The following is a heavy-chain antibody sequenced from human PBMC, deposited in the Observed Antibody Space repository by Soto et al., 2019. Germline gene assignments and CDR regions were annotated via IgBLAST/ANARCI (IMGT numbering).Heavy chain of an antibody. V-gene: IGHV3-53*02. CDR1: GFTVSSNY. CDR2: IYSNGDT. J-gene: IGHJ4*02. CDR3: AKWSGDLPYFEY. Sequence: EVQLVETGGGLTQPGGSLRLSCAASGFTVSSNYMSWVRQAPGRGLEWVSIIYSNGDTYFADSVKGRFTISRDNSKNTLLLQMNSLRAEDTAVYYCAKWSGDLPYFEYWGQGTLVTVSS. D-gene: IGHD3-10*02.